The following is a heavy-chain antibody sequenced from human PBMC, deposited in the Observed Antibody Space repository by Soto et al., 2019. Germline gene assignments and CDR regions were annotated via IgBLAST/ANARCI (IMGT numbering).Heavy chain of an antibody. J-gene: IGHJ6*02. CDR3: AKEMDVLRFLEWTPGYYYGMDV. CDR2: ISGSGGST. CDR1: GFTFSSYA. Sequence: GGSLRLSCAASGFTFSSYAMSWVRQAPGKGLEWVSAISGSGGSTYYADSVKGRFTISRDNSKNTLYLQMNSLRAEDTAVYYCAKEMDVLRFLEWTPGYYYGMDVWGQGTTVTVSS. D-gene: IGHD3-3*01. V-gene: IGHV3-23*01.